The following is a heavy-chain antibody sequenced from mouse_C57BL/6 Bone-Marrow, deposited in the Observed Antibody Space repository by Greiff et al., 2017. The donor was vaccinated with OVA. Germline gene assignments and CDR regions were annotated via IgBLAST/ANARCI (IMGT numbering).Heavy chain of an antibody. Sequence: EVKLEESGGGLVQPGGSMKLSCAASGFTFSDAWMDWVRQSPEKGLEWVAEIRNKANNHATYYAESVKGRFTISRDDSKSSVYLQMNSLRAEDTGIYYCTIITTVVAWYFDVWGTGTTVTVSS. J-gene: IGHJ1*03. CDR3: TIITTVVAWYFDV. V-gene: IGHV6-6*01. CDR2: IRNKANNHAT. D-gene: IGHD1-1*01. CDR1: GFTFSDAW.